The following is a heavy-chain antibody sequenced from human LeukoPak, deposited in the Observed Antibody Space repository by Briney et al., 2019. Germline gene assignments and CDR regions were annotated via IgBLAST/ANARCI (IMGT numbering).Heavy chain of an antibody. J-gene: IGHJ5*02. Sequence: SETLSLTCTVSGGSISSYYWSWIRQPPGKGLEWIGEINHSGSTNYNPSLKSRVTISVDTSKNQFSLKLSSVTAADTAVYYCARERFGELLYNWFDPWGQGTLVTVSS. CDR2: INHSGST. CDR3: ARERFGELLYNWFDP. V-gene: IGHV4-34*01. D-gene: IGHD3-10*01. CDR1: GGSISSYY.